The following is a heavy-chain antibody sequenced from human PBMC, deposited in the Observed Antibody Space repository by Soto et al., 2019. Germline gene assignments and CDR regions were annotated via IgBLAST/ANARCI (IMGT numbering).Heavy chain of an antibody. D-gene: IGHD4-17*01. CDR1: GGSVTNSSYY. J-gene: IGHJ4*02. Sequence: SETLSLTCTVSGGSVTNSSYYWGWIRQSPGKGLEWIGSVYYRGRSYSKSSVKSRVTTSVDTSKNRFSLSLNSVTASDTAVYFCVSQRTTVPTQAYFDYWGPGALVTVSS. CDR2: VYYRGRS. CDR3: VSQRTTVPTQAYFDY. V-gene: IGHV4-39*01.